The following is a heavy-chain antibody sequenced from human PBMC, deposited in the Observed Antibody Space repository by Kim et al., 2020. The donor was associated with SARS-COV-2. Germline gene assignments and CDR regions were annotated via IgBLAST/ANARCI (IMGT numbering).Heavy chain of an antibody. J-gene: IGHJ4*02. CDR3: AGTVRGANFDY. V-gene: IGHV4-4*09. Sequence: HYPPPLRRRVTISVDTTKNQFSLKLSSVTAADTAVYYCAGTVRGANFDYWGRGALVTVSS. D-gene: IGHD3-10*01.